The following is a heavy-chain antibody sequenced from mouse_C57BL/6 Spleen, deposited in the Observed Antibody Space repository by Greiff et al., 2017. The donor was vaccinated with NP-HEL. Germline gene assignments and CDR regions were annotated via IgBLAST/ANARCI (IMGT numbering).Heavy chain of an antibody. J-gene: IGHJ4*01. Sequence: VQLQQSGPELVKPGASVQISCKASGYAFSSSWMNWVKQRPGKGLEWIGRIYPGDGDTNYNGKFKGKATLTADKSSSTAYMQLSSLTSEDSAVYFCARGNYYGSNYYAMDYWGQGTSVTVSS. D-gene: IGHD1-1*01. CDR3: ARGNYYGSNYYAMDY. CDR2: IYPGDGDT. CDR1: GYAFSSSW. V-gene: IGHV1-82*01.